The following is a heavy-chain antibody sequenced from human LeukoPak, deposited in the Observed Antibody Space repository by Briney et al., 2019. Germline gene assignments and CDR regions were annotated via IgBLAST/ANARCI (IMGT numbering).Heavy chain of an antibody. J-gene: IGHJ4*02. D-gene: IGHD1-26*01. CDR1: RGSISGYY. CDR3: ARRGSGSPFDY. V-gene: IGHV4-59*08. CDR2: LSYTGAT. Sequence: SETLSLTCTVSRGSISGYYWSWIRQPPGNGLEWIAYLSYTGATEYNPSLRSRVSMSLAPSMNQFSLRLTSVTASDTAVYYCARRGSGSPFDYWGQGMLVTVSS.